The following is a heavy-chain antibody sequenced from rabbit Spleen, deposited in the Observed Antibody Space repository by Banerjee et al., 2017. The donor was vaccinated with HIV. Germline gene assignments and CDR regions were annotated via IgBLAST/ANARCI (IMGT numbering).Heavy chain of an antibody. V-gene: IGHV1S47*01. J-gene: IGHJ4*01. Sequence: QEQLVESGGGLVKPEGSLTLTCKVSGFDFSSDAMCWVRQAPGKGPEYIACIYNGDGSTYYASWAKGRFTISKTSSTTVTLQMTSLTGADTATYFCARDLAAWNSGSYAFNLWGQGTLVTVS. CDR1: GFDFSSDA. CDR3: ARDLAAWNSGSYAFNL. CDR2: IYNGDGST. D-gene: IGHD1-1*01.